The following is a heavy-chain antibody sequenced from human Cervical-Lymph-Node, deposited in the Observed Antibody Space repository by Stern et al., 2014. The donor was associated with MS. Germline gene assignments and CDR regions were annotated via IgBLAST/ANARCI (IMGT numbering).Heavy chain of an antibody. CDR2: MNPHNGDT. CDR1: GYTFTSED. V-gene: IGHV1-8*01. Sequence: QVQLVESGAEVRKPGASVKVYCKASGYTFTSEDINWVRQAPGQGLEWMGWMNPHNGDTGVVQKFQGRVTITRDTSITTAFMELSNLRSNDTASYYCTKAWDSWGPGTLIIVSS. CDR3: TKAWDS. J-gene: IGHJ5*01.